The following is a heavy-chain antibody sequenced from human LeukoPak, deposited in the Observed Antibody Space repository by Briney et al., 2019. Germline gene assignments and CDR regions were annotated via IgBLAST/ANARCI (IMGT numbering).Heavy chain of an antibody. CDR3: AKDGLNYGDYYYYGMDV. J-gene: IGHJ6*02. D-gene: IGHD4-17*01. CDR1: GFIFSGYG. V-gene: IGHV3-30*18. Sequence: GGSLRLSCAASGFIFSGYGMHWVRQAPGKGLEWVAVISYDGSNKYYADSVKGRFTISRDNSKNTLYLQMNSLRAEDTAVYYCAKDGLNYGDYYYYGMDVWGQGTTVTVSS. CDR2: ISYDGSNK.